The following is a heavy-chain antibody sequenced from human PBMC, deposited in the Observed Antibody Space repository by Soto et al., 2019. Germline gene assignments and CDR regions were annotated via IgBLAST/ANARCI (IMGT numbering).Heavy chain of an antibody. CDR3: AKSIAVAGTFDY. CDR1: GFTFSSYG. Sequence: QVQLVESGGGVVQPGRSLRLSCAASGFTFSSYGMHWVRQAPGKGLEWVAVISYDGSNKYYADSVKGRFTISRDNSKNTLYLQMNSLRDEDTAVYYCAKSIAVAGTFDYWGQGTLGTVSS. J-gene: IGHJ4*02. V-gene: IGHV3-30*18. CDR2: ISYDGSNK. D-gene: IGHD6-19*01.